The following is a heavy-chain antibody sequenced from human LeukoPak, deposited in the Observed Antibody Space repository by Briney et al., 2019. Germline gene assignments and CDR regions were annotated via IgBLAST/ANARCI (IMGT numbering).Heavy chain of an antibody. Sequence: GASVKVSCKASGGTFSSYAISWVRQAPGQGLEWMGGIIPIFGTANYAQKFQGRVTITADKSTSTAYMELSSLRSEDTAVYYCARRATVAGSVNYYYYYYMDVWGKGTTVTVSS. D-gene: IGHD6-19*01. J-gene: IGHJ6*03. CDR1: GGTFSSYA. CDR2: IIPIFGTA. CDR3: ARRATVAGSVNYYYYYYMDV. V-gene: IGHV1-69*06.